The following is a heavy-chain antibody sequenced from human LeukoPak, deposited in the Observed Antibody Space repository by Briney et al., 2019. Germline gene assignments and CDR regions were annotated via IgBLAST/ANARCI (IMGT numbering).Heavy chain of an antibody. V-gene: IGHV3-23*01. D-gene: IGHD3-3*01. CDR1: GFTFNGYA. CDR2: ISGSGGST. CDR3: AKRAEKELVRITIFGVVRFAFDY. J-gene: IGHJ4*02. Sequence: GGSLRLSCAASGFTFNGYAMSWVRQAPGKGLEWVSGISGSGGSTYYADSVKGRFTISRDNAKNTLYLQMNSLRAEDTAVYYCAKRAEKELVRITIFGVVRFAFDYWGQGTLVTVSS.